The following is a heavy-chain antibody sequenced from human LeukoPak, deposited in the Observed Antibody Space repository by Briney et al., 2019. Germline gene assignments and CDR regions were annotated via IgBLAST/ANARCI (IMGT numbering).Heavy chain of an antibody. Sequence: GGSLRLSCAASGFTFSNYNMNWVRQAPGKGLEWVSAISGSGGSTYYADSVKGRFTISRDNSKNTLYLQMNSLRAEDTAVYYCAKRMNNYDILTGYYPDLGGFDYWGQGTLVTVSS. V-gene: IGHV3-23*01. D-gene: IGHD3-9*01. CDR2: ISGSGGST. J-gene: IGHJ4*02. CDR3: AKRMNNYDILTGYYPDLGGFDY. CDR1: GFTFSNYN.